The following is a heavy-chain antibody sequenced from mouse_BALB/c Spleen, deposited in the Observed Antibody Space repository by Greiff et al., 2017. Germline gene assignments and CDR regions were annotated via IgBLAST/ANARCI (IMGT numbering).Heavy chain of an antibody. Sequence: EVKLVESGGGLVQPKGSLKLSCAASGFTFNTYAMNWVRQAPGKGLEWVARIRSKSNNYATYYADSVKDRFTISRDDSQSMLYLQMNNLKTEDTAMYYCVRQGLRPFDYWGQGTTLTVSS. J-gene: IGHJ2*01. D-gene: IGHD1-2*01. CDR3: VRQGLRPFDY. CDR1: GFTFNTYA. CDR2: IRSKSNNYAT. V-gene: IGHV10-1*02.